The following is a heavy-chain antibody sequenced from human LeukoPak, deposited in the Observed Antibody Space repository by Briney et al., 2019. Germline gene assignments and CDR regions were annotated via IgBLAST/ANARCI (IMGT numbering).Heavy chain of an antibody. CDR2: IYYSGSP. D-gene: IGHD4-17*01. V-gene: IGHV4-59*01. J-gene: IGHJ4*02. Sequence: SETLSLTCTVSGASISSYYWSWIRQPPGKGLEWIGYIYYSGSPTYNPSLKSRVTIAADTSKNQSSLKLSSVTAADTAMYYCARGFAYGDTGSFDYWGQGALVTVSS. CDR1: GASISSYY. CDR3: ARGFAYGDTGSFDY.